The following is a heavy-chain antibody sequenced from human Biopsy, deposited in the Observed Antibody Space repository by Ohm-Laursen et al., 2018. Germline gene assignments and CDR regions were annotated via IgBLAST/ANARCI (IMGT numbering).Heavy chain of an antibody. CDR2: IYSNGNT. CDR3: ARDEGLLRAFDI. Sequence: SQTLSLTCTLSGGSISSRTHYWGWIRQTPGKGLEWIGRIYSNGNTNYNPSLKSRVSMSVDTSKNHFSLNLTSVTAADTAMYYCARDEGLLRAFDIWGQGTLGTVSS. CDR1: GGSISSRTHY. V-gene: IGHV4-39*07. J-gene: IGHJ3*02. D-gene: IGHD1-26*01.